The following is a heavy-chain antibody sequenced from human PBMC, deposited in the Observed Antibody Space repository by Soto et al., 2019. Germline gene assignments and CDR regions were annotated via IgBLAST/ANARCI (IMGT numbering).Heavy chain of an antibody. V-gene: IGHV3-23*01. CDR2: IAASGATT. D-gene: IGHD6-19*01. J-gene: IGHJ4*02. Sequence: GGSLKLSCAASGFTFGNYAMSWVRQAPGKGLEWVSAIAASGATTYYADSVKGRLTVSRDNSKNTLYLQMNSLRAEDTAVYYCAKDRGGSGWRFDYWGQGTLVTVSS. CDR1: GFTFGNYA. CDR3: AKDRGGSGWRFDY.